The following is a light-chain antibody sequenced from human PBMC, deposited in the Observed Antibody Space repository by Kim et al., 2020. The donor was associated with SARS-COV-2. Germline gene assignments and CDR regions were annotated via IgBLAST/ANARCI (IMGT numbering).Light chain of an antibody. V-gene: IGKV4-1*01. Sequence: DIVMTQSPDSLAVSLGERATINCKSSQSVLYSSNNKNYLAWYQQKPGQPPKLLIYWASTRESGVPDRFSGSGSGTDFTLNISSLQAEDVAVYYCQQYYSTPRTFGQGTKVDIK. CDR2: WAS. J-gene: IGKJ1*01. CDR3: QQYYSTPRT. CDR1: QSVLYSSNNKNY.